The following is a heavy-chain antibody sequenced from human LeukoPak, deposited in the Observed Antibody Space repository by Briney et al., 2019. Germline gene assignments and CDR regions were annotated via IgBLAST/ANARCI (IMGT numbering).Heavy chain of an antibody. V-gene: IGHV1-69*01. D-gene: IGHD1-26*01. Sequence: KFQGRVTITADESTSTAYMELSSLRSEDTAVYYCARSPTGFGSHFDYWGQGTLVTVSS. CDR3: ARSPTGFGSHFDY. J-gene: IGHJ4*02.